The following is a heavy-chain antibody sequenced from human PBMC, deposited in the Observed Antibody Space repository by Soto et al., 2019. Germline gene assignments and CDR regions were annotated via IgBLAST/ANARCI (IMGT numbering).Heavy chain of an antibody. CDR3: ARDPVRFLEWSPWFDP. Sequence: GASVMVSCKASGYTLTGYYMHWVRQAPGQGLEWMGWINPNSGGTNYAQKFQGRVTMTTDTSTSTAYMELRSLRSDDTAVYYCARDPVRFLEWSPWFDPWGQGTLVTVSS. J-gene: IGHJ5*02. CDR1: GYTLTGYY. V-gene: IGHV1-2*02. D-gene: IGHD3-3*01. CDR2: INPNSGGT.